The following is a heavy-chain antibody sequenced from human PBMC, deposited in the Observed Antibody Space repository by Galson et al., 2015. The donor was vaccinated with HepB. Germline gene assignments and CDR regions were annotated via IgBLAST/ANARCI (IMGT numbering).Heavy chain of an antibody. J-gene: IGHJ6*02. CDR1: GDSVSSNSAA. CDR3: ARDRGSSGPDGYGMDV. Sequence: CAISGDSVSSNSAAWNWIRQSPSRGLEWLGRTYYRSKWYNDYAISVKSRITINPDTSKNQFSLQLNSVTPEDTAAYYCARDRGSSGPDGYGMDVWGQGTTVTVSS. CDR2: TYYRSKWYN. D-gene: IGHD6-19*01. V-gene: IGHV6-1*01.